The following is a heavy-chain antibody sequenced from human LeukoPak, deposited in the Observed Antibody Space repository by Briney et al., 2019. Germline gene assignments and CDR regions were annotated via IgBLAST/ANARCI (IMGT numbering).Heavy chain of an antibody. CDR1: GFVVSDTF. J-gene: IGHJ4*02. V-gene: IGHV3-53*01. CDR3: ARVKGAYSFDY. Sequence: GGSLRLSCAASGFVVSDTFMSWFRQAPGKGLEWVSVIYTRGNTFYADSVKGRFTISRDNSENTLYLQMNNLRAEDTAVYYCARVKGAYSFDYSGQGTLVTVSS. CDR2: IYTRGNT. D-gene: IGHD2-21*01.